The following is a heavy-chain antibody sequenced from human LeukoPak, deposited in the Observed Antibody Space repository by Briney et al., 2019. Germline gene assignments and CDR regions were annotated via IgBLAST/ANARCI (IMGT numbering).Heavy chain of an antibody. CDR3: ARVVRSGGSCSDY. V-gene: IGHV3-21*01. CDR2: ISSSSSYI. CDR1: GFAFSSYS. Sequence: PGGSLRLSCAASGFAFSSYSMNWVRQAPGKGLEWVSSISSSSSYIYYADSVKGRFTISRDNAKNSLYLQMNSLRAEDTAVYYCARVVRSGGSCSDYWGQGTLVTVSS. J-gene: IGHJ4*02. D-gene: IGHD2-15*01.